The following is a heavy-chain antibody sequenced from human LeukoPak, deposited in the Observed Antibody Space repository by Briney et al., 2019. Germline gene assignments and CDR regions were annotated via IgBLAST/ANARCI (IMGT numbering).Heavy chain of an antibody. CDR3: ASFTSGYSYGGDY. CDR2: ISSSSSYI. D-gene: IGHD5-18*01. J-gene: IGHJ4*02. CDR1: GFTFSSYS. Sequence: GGSLRLSCAASGFTFSSYSMNWVRQAPGKGLEWVSCISSSSSYIYYADSVKGRFTISRDNAKNSLYLQMNSLRAEDTAVYYCASFTSGYSYGGDYWGKGTLVTVSS. V-gene: IGHV3-21*01.